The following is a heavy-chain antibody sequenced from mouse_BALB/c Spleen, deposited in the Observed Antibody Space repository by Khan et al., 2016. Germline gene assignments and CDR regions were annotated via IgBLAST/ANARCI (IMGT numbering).Heavy chain of an antibody. V-gene: IGHV3-8*02. CDR1: GDSITSGY. CDR2: ISSSGST. Sequence: EVQLQESGPSLVTPSQTLSLTCSVTGDSITSGYWNWIRKFPGNTLEYMGYISSSGSTFYNPSLKCPISLTRDTSKNQYSLQLHSVTTEAPAPCYCVTNDGYYFDDCGQGTTLTVSS. J-gene: IGHJ2*01. D-gene: IGHD2-3*01. CDR3: VTNDGYYFDD.